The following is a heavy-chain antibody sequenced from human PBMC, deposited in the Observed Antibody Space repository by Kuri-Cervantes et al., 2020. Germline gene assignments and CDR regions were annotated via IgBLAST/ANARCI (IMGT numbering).Heavy chain of an antibody. D-gene: IGHD2-15*01. CDR2: ISSSSSTI. CDR1: GFTFSSYS. V-gene: IGHV3-48*02. CDR3: ARDVQEVVVAATYYFDY. Sequence: GGSLRLSCAASGFTFSSYSMNWVRQAPGKGLEWVSYISSSSSTIYYADSVKGRFTISRDNAKNSLYLQMNSLRDEDTAVYYCARDVQEVVVAATYYFDYWGQGTLVTVSS. J-gene: IGHJ4*02.